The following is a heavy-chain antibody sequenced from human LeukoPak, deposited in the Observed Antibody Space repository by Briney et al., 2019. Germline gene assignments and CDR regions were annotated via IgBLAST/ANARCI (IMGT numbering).Heavy chain of an antibody. CDR2: IYYSGST. CDR3: ARVEDSSSWYDSYYFDY. J-gene: IGHJ4*02. Sequence: PSETLSLTCTVSGGSISSGGYYWSWIRQHPGKGLEWIGYIYYSGSTYYNPSLKSRVTISVDTSKNQFSLKLSSVTAADTAVYYCARVEDSSSWYDSYYFDYWGQGTLVTVSS. CDR1: GGSISSGGYY. V-gene: IGHV4-31*03. D-gene: IGHD6-13*01.